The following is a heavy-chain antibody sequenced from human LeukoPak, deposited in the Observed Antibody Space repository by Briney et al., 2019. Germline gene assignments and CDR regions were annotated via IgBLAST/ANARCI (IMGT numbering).Heavy chain of an antibody. Sequence: SETLSLACTVSGGSISSYYWSWIRQPPGKGLEWIGYIYYSGSTNYNPSLKSRVTISVDTSKNQFSLKLSSVTAADTAVYYCARETPGLDYWGQGTLVTVSS. J-gene: IGHJ4*02. CDR2: IYYSGST. V-gene: IGHV4-59*01. CDR1: GGSISSYY. CDR3: ARETPGLDY.